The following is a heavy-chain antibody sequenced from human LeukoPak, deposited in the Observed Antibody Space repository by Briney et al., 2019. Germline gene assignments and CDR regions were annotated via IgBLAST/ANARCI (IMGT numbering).Heavy chain of an antibody. D-gene: IGHD4-11*01. Sequence: ASVKVSCKASGYTFTSYAMHWVRQAPGQGLEWMGWINVGNGNTKYSQKFQGRVTITSDTSASTAYLELSSLGSEDTAGYYCARSATVTSKLVGYWGQGTLVTVSP. J-gene: IGHJ4*01. CDR2: INVGNGNT. CDR3: ARSATVTSKLVGY. V-gene: IGHV1-3*01. CDR1: GYTFTSYA.